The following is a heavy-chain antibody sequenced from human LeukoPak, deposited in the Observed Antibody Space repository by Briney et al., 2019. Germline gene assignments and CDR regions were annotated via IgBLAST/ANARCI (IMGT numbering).Heavy chain of an antibody. J-gene: IGHJ4*02. CDR2: MNPNSGNT. D-gene: IGHD2-15*01. CDR3: ARPSFFHCSGGSGLDY. CDR1: GYTFTSYD. Sequence: ASVKVSCKASGYTFTSYDINWVRQATGQGLEWMGWMNPNSGNTGYEQKFQGRVTMTRNTSISTAYMEQSSLRSEDTAVYCCARPSFFHCSGGSGLDYWGQGTLVTVSS. V-gene: IGHV1-8*01.